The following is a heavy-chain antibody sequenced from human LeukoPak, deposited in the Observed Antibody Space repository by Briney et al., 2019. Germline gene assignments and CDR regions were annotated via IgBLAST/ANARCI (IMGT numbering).Heavy chain of an antibody. Sequence: PGGSLRLSCAASGFTFSSYSMNWVRQAPPKGLDWVSSISNRSSNIYYAHSVKGRFTISRDKAKNSLYLQMNSMRAEDKAVYYCARDHHRRLYDSQARDTFDIWGQGTMVTVSS. D-gene: IGHD3-22*01. J-gene: IGHJ3*02. CDR1: GFTFSSYS. CDR2: ISNRSSNI. V-gene: IGHV3-21*01. CDR3: ARDHHRRLYDSQARDTFDI.